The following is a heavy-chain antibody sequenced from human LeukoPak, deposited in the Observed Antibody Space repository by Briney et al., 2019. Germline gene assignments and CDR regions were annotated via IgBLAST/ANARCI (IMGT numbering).Heavy chain of an antibody. D-gene: IGHD3-16*01. Sequence: SSETLSLTCGVSGGSISSGKWWSWVRQPPGKGLEWIGEISHSGSPNYNPSLKSRLTISVDLPKNQFSLDLRSVTAADTAVYYCAREGGDTNAFDIWGQGTMVTVSS. CDR1: GGSISSGKW. CDR2: ISHSGSP. V-gene: IGHV4/OR15-8*01. J-gene: IGHJ3*02. CDR3: AREGGDTNAFDI.